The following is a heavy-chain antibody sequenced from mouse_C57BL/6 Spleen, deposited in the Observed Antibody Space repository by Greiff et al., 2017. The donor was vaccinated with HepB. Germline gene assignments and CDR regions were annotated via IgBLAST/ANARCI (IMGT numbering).Heavy chain of an antibody. CDR1: GYTFTSYW. Sequence: QVQLKQPGAELVKPGASVKLSCKASGYTFTSYWMHWVKQRPGQGLEWIGMIHPNSGSTNYNEKFKSKATLTVDKSSSTAYMQLSSLTSEDSAVYYCSRGTYGNYVGGAMDYWGQGTSVTVSS. D-gene: IGHD2-1*01. V-gene: IGHV1-64*01. CDR2: IHPNSGST. J-gene: IGHJ4*01. CDR3: SRGTYGNYVGGAMDY.